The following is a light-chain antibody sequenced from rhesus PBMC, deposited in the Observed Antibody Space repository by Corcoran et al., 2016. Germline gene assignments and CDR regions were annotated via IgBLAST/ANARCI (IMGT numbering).Light chain of an antibody. CDR1: QSISSW. Sequence: DIQMTQSPSSLSASVGDTVTISCRASQSISSWLAWYQQKPGKAPNLLISKASTLQSGVPSRFSGSGSGTAFTLTISGLQSEDFATYYCQQYSSSPRTFGQGTKVEIK. CDR2: KAS. CDR3: QQYSSSPRT. J-gene: IGKJ1*01. V-gene: IGKV1-22*01.